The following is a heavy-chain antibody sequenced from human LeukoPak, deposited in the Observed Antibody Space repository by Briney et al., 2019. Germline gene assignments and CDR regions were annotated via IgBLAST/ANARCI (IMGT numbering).Heavy chain of an antibody. CDR3: ARDLHRVVVRGVPHYYYYMDV. CDR2: IISIFGTA. J-gene: IGHJ6*03. V-gene: IGHV1-69*13. D-gene: IGHD3-10*01. Sequence: SVKVSCKASGGTFSSYAISWVRQAPGQGLEWMGGIISIFGTANYAQKFQGRVTITADESTSTAYMELSSLRSEDTAVYYCARDLHRVVVRGVPHYYYYMDVWGKGTTVTISS. CDR1: GGTFSSYA.